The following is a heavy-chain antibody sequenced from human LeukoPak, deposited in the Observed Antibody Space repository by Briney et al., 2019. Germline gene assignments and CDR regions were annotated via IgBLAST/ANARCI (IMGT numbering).Heavy chain of an antibody. J-gene: IGHJ5*02. CDR1: GFTFSSYG. CDR3: AKGRSVGAYTRPPA. CDR2: ISYDGSNK. Sequence: GGSLRLSCAAPGFTFSSYGMHWVRQAPGKGLEWVAVISYDGSNKYYADSVKGRFTISRDNSKNTLYLQMNSLRAEDTAVYYCAKGRSVGAYTRPPAWGQGTLVTVSS. V-gene: IGHV3-30*18. D-gene: IGHD1-26*01.